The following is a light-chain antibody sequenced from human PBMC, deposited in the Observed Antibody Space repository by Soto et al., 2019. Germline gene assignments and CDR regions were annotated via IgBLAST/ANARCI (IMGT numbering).Light chain of an antibody. CDR2: AVS. Sequence: DIQMTQSPSSLSPSVGDRATITCRASQSISTYLNWYKQKQGKAPKVLIYAVSTLESGVTSRCSGSGSETDFTLTISSLQPEDVATYYCQRSYSRTFGQGTRVEIK. CDR3: QRSYSRT. J-gene: IGKJ1*01. CDR1: QSISTY. V-gene: IGKV1-39*01.